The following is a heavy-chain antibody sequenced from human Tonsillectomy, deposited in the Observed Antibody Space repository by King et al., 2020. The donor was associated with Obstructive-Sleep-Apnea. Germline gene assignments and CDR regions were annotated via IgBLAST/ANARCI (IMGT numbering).Heavy chain of an antibody. J-gene: IGHJ4*02. Sequence: QLQESGPGLVKPSETLSLTCTVSGGSISSSTYYWAWIRQPPGNGLEWIGGIYYSGSTYYNPSLKSRVTLSVDTSKNQFSLKLTSVTAADTAVYYCARDPYSYFDYWGQGTLVTVSS. CDR1: GGSISSSTYY. CDR3: ARDPYSYFDY. CDR2: IYYSGST. V-gene: IGHV4-39*07. D-gene: IGHD1-26*01.